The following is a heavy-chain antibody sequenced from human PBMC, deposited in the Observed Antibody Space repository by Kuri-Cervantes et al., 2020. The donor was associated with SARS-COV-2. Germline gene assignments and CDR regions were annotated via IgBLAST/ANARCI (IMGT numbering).Heavy chain of an antibody. J-gene: IGHJ4*02. CDR1: GFTFDDYA. D-gene: IGHD1-7*01. V-gene: IGHV3-9*01. CDR3: ASGEIAASGTIYYFDY. Sequence: GGSLRLSCAASGFTFDDYAMHWVRQAPGKGLEWVSGISWNSGSIGYADSVKGRFTISRDNAKNSLYLQMNSLRAEDTAVYYCASGEIAASGTIYYFDYWGQGTLVTVFS. CDR2: ISWNSGSI.